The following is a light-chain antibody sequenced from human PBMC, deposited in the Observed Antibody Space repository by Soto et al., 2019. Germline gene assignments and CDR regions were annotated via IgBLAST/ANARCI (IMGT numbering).Light chain of an antibody. J-gene: IGKJ1*01. Sequence: DIQMTQSPSSLSASVGERVTITCRASQRISSYLNWYQQKPGKASKLLIYAASSLQSGVPSRFSGSGSGTDFTLTISSLQPGDFATYYCQQSYSTPTTFGQGTKVAIK. CDR3: QQSYSTPTT. CDR2: AAS. V-gene: IGKV1-39*01. CDR1: QRISSY.